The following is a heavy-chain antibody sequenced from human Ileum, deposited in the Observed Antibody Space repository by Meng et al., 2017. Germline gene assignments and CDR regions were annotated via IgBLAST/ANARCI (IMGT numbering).Heavy chain of an antibody. Sequence: SEPLSLTCAVYGGSFSGYYWSWIRQPPGKGLEWIGEINHSVSTNYHPSLKSRITISVDTSKNQFPLKLSSVTAADTAVYYWARGRFGVVVVPFDDGGQGTPVTVSS. CDR3: ARGRFGVVVVPFDD. V-gene: IGHV4-34*01. CDR2: INHSVST. D-gene: IGHD3-22*01. CDR1: GGSFSGYY. J-gene: IGHJ4*03.